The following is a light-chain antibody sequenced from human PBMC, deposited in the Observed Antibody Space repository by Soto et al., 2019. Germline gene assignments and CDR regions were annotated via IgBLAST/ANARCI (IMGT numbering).Light chain of an antibody. CDR2: HVS. CDR1: SSDVGGYNY. Sequence: QSALTQPASVSGSPGQSITISCTGTSSDVGGYNYVSWYQQHPGKAPKLMIYHVSNRPSGVSNRFSGSKSGNTASLTISGLQAEHEADYYCSSYASSSTLYVFGAGTKLTVL. J-gene: IGLJ1*01. V-gene: IGLV2-14*03. CDR3: SSYASSSTLYV.